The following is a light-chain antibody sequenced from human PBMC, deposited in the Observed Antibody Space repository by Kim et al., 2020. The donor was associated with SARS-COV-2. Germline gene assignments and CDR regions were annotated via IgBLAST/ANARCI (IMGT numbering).Light chain of an antibody. Sequence: DIQMTQSPSSLSASVGDRVTITCRASQDISSWLAWYQQKPDKAPKSLIFAASVLQSGVPSRFSSSGSGTDFTLTISSLQPEDFATYYCQQYFSYPITFGGGTRVEF. V-gene: IGKV1D-16*01. CDR1: QDISSW. CDR3: QQYFSYPIT. J-gene: IGKJ4*01. CDR2: AAS.